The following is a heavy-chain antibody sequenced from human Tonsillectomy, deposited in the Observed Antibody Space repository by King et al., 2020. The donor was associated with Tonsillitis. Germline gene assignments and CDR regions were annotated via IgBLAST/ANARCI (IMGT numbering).Heavy chain of an antibody. D-gene: IGHD3/OR15-3a*01. CDR2: IYHSGTT. CDR1: GGSISSGGFS. J-gene: IGHJ5*02. V-gene: IGHV4-30-2*01. Sequence: QLQESGSGLVKPSQTLSLTCAVSGGSISSGGFSWRWIRQPPGKGLEWIWYIYHSGTTYYNPSLKSRVTISADRSKNQFSLKMSSVTAADTAIDYCARXXFGXGXSPXXNWFYXWGXGTLVTVSS. CDR3: ARXXFGXGXSPXXNWFYX.